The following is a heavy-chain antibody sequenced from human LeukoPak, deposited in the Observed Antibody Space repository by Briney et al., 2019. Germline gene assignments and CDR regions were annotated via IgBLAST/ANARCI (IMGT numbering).Heavy chain of an antibody. CDR1: EFTFSSSW. V-gene: IGHV3-7*02. D-gene: IGHD6-13*01. CDR3: AMWDRVAAAGRTEYFQH. J-gene: IGHJ1*01. Sequence: AGGSLRLSCAASEFTFSSSWMSWVRQAPGKGLEWVANIKEDGREKYYVDSVKGRFIISRDNARNSLYLQMSSLRAEDTAVYYCAMWDRVAAAGRTEYFQHWGQGTLVTVSS. CDR2: IKEDGREK.